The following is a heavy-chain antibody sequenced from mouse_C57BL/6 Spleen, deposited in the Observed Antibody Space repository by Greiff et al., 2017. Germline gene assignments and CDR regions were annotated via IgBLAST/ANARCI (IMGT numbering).Heavy chain of an antibody. D-gene: IGHD1-1*01. Sequence: VQLQQSGAELARPGASVKLSCKASGYTFTSYGISWVKQRTGPGLAWIGEIYPRSGNAYYTEKFKGKAPLTADKSSSTAYMELRSLTSEDSAVYFWARPYYYGSSLYYAMDYWGQGTSVTVSS. J-gene: IGHJ4*01. CDR2: IYPRSGNA. V-gene: IGHV1-81*01. CDR3: ARPYYYGSSLYYAMDY. CDR1: GYTFTSYG.